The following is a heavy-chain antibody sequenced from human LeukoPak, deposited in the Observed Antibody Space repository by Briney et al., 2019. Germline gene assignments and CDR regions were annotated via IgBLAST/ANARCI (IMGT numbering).Heavy chain of an antibody. V-gene: IGHV3-30-3*01. D-gene: IGHD3-3*01. J-gene: IGHJ3*02. CDR2: TSYDGSIK. CDR1: GFTFSSYA. Sequence: GGSLRLSCVASGFTFSSYAMYWVRQAPGKGLEWVAVTSYDGSIKKYADSVKGRFTISRDNSKNTLFLQMNSLRPEDTALYYCAREITIFGVVIQRYDAFDIWGQGTMVTVSS. CDR3: AREITIFGVVIQRYDAFDI.